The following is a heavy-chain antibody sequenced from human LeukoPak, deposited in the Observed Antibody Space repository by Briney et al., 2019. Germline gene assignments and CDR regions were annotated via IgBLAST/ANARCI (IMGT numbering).Heavy chain of an antibody. CDR1: GFTFSSYA. CDR2: ISGSGGST. V-gene: IGHV3-23*01. Sequence: GGSLRLSCAASGFTFSSYAMSWVRQAPGKGLEWVSAISGSGGSTYYADSVKGRFTISRDNSKNTLYLQMNSLRAEDTAVYYCVKVAGEWLGPPYYYMDVWGKGTTVTVSS. D-gene: IGHD6-19*01. CDR3: VKVAGEWLGPPYYYMDV. J-gene: IGHJ6*03.